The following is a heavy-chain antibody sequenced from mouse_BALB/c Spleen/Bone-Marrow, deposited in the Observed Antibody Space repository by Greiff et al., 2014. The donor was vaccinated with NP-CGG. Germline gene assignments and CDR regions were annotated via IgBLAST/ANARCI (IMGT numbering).Heavy chain of an antibody. V-gene: IGHV1S81*02. Sequence: QVQLKQSGAELVKPGASVKLSCKASGYTFTSYWMHWVKQRPGQGLEWIGEINPSNGRTNYNEKFKSKATVTVDKSSSTAYMQLSSLTSEDSAVYYCARDYGYDAVFAWFVYWGQGTLVTVSA. CDR1: GYTFTSYW. D-gene: IGHD2-14*01. J-gene: IGHJ3*01. CDR3: ARDYGYDAVFAWFVY. CDR2: INPSNGRT.